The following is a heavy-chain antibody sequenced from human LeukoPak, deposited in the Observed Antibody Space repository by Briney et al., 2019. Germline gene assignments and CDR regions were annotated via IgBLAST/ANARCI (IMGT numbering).Heavy chain of an antibody. CDR1: GGSISSYY. CDR2: IYYSGST. Sequence: PSETLSLTCTVSGGSISSYYWSWIRQPPEKGPEWIGYIYYSGSTNYNPSLKSRVTISVDTSKNQFSLKLSSVTAADTAVYYCARDRYCGGVQGLAAFDIWGQGTMVTVSS. V-gene: IGHV4-59*01. D-gene: IGHD2-21*01. J-gene: IGHJ3*02. CDR3: ARDRYCGGVQGLAAFDI.